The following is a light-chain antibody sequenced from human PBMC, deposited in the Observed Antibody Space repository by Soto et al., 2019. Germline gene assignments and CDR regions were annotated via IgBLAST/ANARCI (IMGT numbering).Light chain of an antibody. CDR3: KNYNSAPRP. J-gene: IGKJ1*01. Sequence: DIQMTQSPSSLSASIGDRVTISCRASQGISNDLAWYQQKPGKVPYLLIYATSTSHSGVPSRFRGSGSGTDFHLNISSLQPEDVATYYCKNYNSAPRPFGQGTKVDIK. CDR2: ATS. V-gene: IGKV1-27*01. CDR1: QGISND.